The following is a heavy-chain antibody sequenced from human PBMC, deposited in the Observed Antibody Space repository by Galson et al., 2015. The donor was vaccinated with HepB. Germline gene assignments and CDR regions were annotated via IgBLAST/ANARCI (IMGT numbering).Heavy chain of an antibody. CDR2: INPSGGST. Sequence: SVKVSCKASGYTFTSYYMHWVRQAPGQGLEWMGIINPSGGSTSYAQKFQGRVTMTRDTSTSTVYMELSSLRSEDTAVYYCAREVRVGANYYYYGMDVWGQGTTVTVSS. D-gene: IGHD1-26*01. CDR1: GYTFTSYY. V-gene: IGHV1-46*01. J-gene: IGHJ6*02. CDR3: AREVRVGANYYYYGMDV.